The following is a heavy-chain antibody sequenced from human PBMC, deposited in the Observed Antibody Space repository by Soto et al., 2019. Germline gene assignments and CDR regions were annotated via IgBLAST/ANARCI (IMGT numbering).Heavy chain of an antibody. Sequence: QVQLVESGGGVVQPGRSLRLSCAASGFTFSNYAMHWVRQAPGKGLEWVAVISYDGSNKYYADSVKGRFTISRDNSKNTLYLQMNSLSAEDTAVYYCARRPVTYSFDYWGQGTLVTVSS. V-gene: IGHV3-30-3*01. D-gene: IGHD4-17*01. CDR3: ARRPVTYSFDY. CDR1: GFTFSNYA. CDR2: ISYDGSNK. J-gene: IGHJ4*02.